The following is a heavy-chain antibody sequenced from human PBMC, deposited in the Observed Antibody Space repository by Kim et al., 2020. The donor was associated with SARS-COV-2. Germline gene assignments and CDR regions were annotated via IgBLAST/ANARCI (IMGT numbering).Heavy chain of an antibody. CDR2: IKSKTDGGTT. Sequence: GGSLRLSCAASGFTFSNAWMSWVRQAPGKGLEWVGRIKSKTDGGTTDYAAPVKGRFTISRDDSKNTLYLQMNSLKTEDTAVYYCTTDPPPSADAFDIWGQGTMVTLSS. J-gene: IGHJ3*02. V-gene: IGHV3-15*01. CDR1: GFTFSNAW. CDR3: TTDPPPSADAFDI.